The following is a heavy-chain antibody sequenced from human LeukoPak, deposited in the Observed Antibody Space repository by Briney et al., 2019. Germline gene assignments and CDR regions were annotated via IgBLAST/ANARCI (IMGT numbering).Heavy chain of an antibody. Sequence: GGSLRLSCAASGFTFCSYAMHWVRQAPGKGLEGVAVISYDGSNKYYADSVKGRFTISRDNSNMTPDLQLNSLRAEDTAVYYCARVRSRDSRGYFDYWGQGTLVTVSS. V-gene: IGHV3-30-3*01. D-gene: IGHD3-22*01. CDR1: GFTFCSYA. CDR2: ISYDGSNK. CDR3: ARVRSRDSRGYFDY. J-gene: IGHJ4*02.